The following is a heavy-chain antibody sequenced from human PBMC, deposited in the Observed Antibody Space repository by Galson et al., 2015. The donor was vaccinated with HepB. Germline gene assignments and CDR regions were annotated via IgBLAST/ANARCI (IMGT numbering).Heavy chain of an antibody. D-gene: IGHD3-22*01. V-gene: IGHV3-33*08. J-gene: IGHJ6*02. Sequence: SLRLSCAASGFTFSSYGMHWVRQAPGKGLEWVAVIWYDGSNKYYADSVKGRFTISRDNSKNTLYLQMNSLRAEDTAVYYCARGGSSGYYYYYYGMDVWGQGTTVTVSS. CDR1: GFTFSSYG. CDR3: ARGGSSGYYYYYYGMDV. CDR2: IWYDGSNK.